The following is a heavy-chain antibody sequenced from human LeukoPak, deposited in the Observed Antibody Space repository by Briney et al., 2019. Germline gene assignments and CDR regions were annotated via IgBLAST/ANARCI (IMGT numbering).Heavy chain of an antibody. Sequence: VGSGKVSCKASGYTFTGYYMHWLRQAPVQGVELMGWINPKSGGTNYAQKCQGRVTMTRDTSISTAYMALSRLRSDDPAVYYCARDFPARDWFFDLCGRATLVTVYS. CDR3: ARDFPARDWFFDL. CDR1: GYTFTGYY. CDR2: INPKSGGT. V-gene: IGHV1-2*02. J-gene: IGHJ2*01.